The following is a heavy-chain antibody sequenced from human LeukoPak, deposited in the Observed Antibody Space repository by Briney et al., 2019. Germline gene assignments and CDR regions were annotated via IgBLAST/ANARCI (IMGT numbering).Heavy chain of an antibody. V-gene: IGHV3-21*01. CDR2: ISSSSSYI. D-gene: IGHD2-2*01. Sequence: GGSLRLSCAASGFTFSSYSMNWVRQAPGKGLEWVSSISSSSSYIYYADSVKGRFTISRDNAKNSLYLQMNSLRAEDTAVYYCASQYQLLDNWFDPWGQGTLATVSS. CDR1: GFTFSSYS. CDR3: ASQYQLLDNWFDP. J-gene: IGHJ5*02.